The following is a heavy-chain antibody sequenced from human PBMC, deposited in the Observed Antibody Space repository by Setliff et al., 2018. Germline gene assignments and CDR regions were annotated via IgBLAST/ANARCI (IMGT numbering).Heavy chain of an antibody. CDR1: GFTFNTYW. J-gene: IGHJ4*02. Sequence: PGGSLRLSCAASGFTFNTYWMHWVRQAPGKGLVRFSHINSDGSGTSYADSVKGRFTIFRDNAKSTLYLQMNSLRAEDTAVFYCVAVRWNYPTVWGQGTLVTVS. CDR2: INSDGSGT. V-gene: IGHV3-74*01. D-gene: IGHD1-7*01. CDR3: VAVRWNYPTV.